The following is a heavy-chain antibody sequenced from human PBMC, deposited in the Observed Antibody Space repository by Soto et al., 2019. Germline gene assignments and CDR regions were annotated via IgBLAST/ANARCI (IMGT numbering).Heavy chain of an antibody. V-gene: IGHV4-31*03. Sequence: SETLSLTCTVSGGSISSGGYYWSWIRQHPGKGLEWIGYIYYSGSTYYNPSLKSRVTISVDTSKNQFSLKLSSVTAADTAVYYCARDSGSYYFDYWGQGTLVTVSS. CDR3: ARDSGSYYFDY. D-gene: IGHD3-10*01. J-gene: IGHJ4*02. CDR2: IYYSGST. CDR1: GGSISSGGYY.